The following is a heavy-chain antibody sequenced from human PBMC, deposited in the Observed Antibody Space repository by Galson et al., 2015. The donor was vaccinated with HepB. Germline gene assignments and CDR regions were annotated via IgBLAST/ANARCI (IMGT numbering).Heavy chain of an antibody. V-gene: IGHV3-7*04. Sequence: SLRLSCAASGFTFDTYWMTWVRQAPGKGLEWVVNIKQDGSQKYFVDSVKGRFTISRDNAKNSLYLEMNSLRAEDTAVYYCSRDRYSIGSFDYWGQGTLVTVSS. J-gene: IGHJ4*02. CDR2: IKQDGSQK. D-gene: IGHD6-19*01. CDR3: SRDRYSIGSFDY. CDR1: GFTFDTYW.